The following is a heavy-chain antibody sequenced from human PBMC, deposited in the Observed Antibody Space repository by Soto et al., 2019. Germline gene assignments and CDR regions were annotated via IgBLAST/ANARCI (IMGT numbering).Heavy chain of an antibody. CDR3: ARALTYYDFWSGDNWFDP. CDR1: GGTFSSYA. CDR2: IIPIFGTA. V-gene: IGHV1-69*13. J-gene: IGHJ5*02. Sequence: SVKVSCKASGGTFSSYAISCVRQAPGQGLEWMGGIIPIFGTANYAQKFQGRVTITADESTSTAYMELSSLRSEDTAVYYCARALTYYDFWSGDNWFDPWGQGTLVTVSS. D-gene: IGHD3-3*01.